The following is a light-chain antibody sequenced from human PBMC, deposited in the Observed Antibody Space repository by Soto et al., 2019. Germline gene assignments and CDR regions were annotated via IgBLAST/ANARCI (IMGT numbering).Light chain of an antibody. CDR1: QSVSSS. CDR3: QQYNNWWT. Sequence: EIVLTQSKGTLSLSPGERATLSCRASQSVSSSLAWYQQKPGQAPRLLIYGASTRATGIPARFSGSGSGTEFTLTISSLQSEDFAVYYCQQYNNWWTFGQGTKVDIK. V-gene: IGKV3-15*01. J-gene: IGKJ1*01. CDR2: GAS.